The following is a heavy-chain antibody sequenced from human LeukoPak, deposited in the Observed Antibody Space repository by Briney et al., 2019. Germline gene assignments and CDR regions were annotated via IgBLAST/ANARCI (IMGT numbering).Heavy chain of an antibody. V-gene: IGHV1-24*01. Sequence: ASVKVSCKVSGYTLTELSTHWVRQAPGKGLEWMGGFDPEDGETTYAQKFQGRVTMTEDTSTDTAYMELSSLRSEDTAVYYCATSEVAVAGDNFDYWGQGTLVTVSS. CDR3: ATSEVAVAGDNFDY. D-gene: IGHD6-19*01. CDR2: FDPEDGET. CDR1: GYTLTELS. J-gene: IGHJ4*02.